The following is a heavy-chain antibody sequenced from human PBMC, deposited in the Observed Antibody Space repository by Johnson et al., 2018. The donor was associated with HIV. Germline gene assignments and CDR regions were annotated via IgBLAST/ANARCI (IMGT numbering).Heavy chain of an antibody. J-gene: IGHJ3*02. CDR2: ISYDGSNK. CDR1: GFTFSSYG. Sequence: QVLLVESGGGVVQPGRSLRLSCAASGFTFSSYGMHWVRQAPGKGLEWVAVISYDGSNKYYADSVKGRFTISRDNSKNTLYLQMNSLRREDTAVYYCARGVRNSYGYLLGTFDIWGQGTMVTVSS. CDR3: ARGVRNSYGYLLGTFDI. D-gene: IGHD5-18*01. V-gene: IGHV3-30*03.